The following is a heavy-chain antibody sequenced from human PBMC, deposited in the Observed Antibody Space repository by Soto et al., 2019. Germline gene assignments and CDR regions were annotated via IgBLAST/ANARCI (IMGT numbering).Heavy chain of an antibody. V-gene: IGHV4-30-2*01. CDR2: IYQSKSA. CDR1: GGSVTSGGHS. Sequence: SETLSLTCVVSGGSVTSGGHSWSWIRQAPGKGLEWVGSIYQSKSAYYNPSLRSRVAISVDRYNNQVSLKMTSVTAADTAIYYCASGDTRLGELPQNYWGQGTLVTVS. J-gene: IGHJ4*02. D-gene: IGHD3-16*01. CDR3: ASGDTRLGELPQNY.